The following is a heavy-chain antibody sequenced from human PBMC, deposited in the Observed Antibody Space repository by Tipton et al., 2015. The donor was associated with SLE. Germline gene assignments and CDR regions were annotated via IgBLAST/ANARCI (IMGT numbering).Heavy chain of an antibody. CDR2: IYHSGTT. CDR3: ARVVFRSGYFDY. J-gene: IGHJ4*02. Sequence: TLCLTCNVSGGSISSYYWSWIRQPPGKGLEWIGYIYHSGTTNYNPSLKSRVTISVDRSKNQFSLKLNSVTAADTAVYYCARVVFRSGYFDYWGQGALVTVSS. CDR1: GGSISSYY. D-gene: IGHD3-3*01. V-gene: IGHV4-59*01.